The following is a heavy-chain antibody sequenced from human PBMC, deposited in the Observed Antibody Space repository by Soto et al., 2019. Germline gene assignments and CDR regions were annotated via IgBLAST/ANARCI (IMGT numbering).Heavy chain of an antibody. D-gene: IGHD3-10*01. V-gene: IGHV4-59*01. Sequence: LTCTVSGGSISGYYWSWIRRPPGKGLEFIGNVYYSGNTNYNPSLKSRVTMSVDTSKNQFSLKLRSVTAADTAVYYCARGSGSTFDYWGQGTLVTVSS. CDR2: VYYSGNT. CDR1: GGSISGYY. CDR3: ARGSGSTFDY. J-gene: IGHJ4*02.